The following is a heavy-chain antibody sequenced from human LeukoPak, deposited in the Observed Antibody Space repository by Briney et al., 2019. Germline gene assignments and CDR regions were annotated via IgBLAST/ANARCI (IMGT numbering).Heavy chain of an antibody. V-gene: IGHV1-18*01. D-gene: IGHD4-17*01. CDR1: GYIFTSYD. J-gene: IGHJ6*03. Sequence: ALVKVSCKASGYIFTSYDISWVRQAPGQGLEWMGWISVYNGNTNYAKKFQGRVTLTTDTSTSTAYMELRSLRSDDTAVYYCARLTTSYYYYYYYMDVWGKGTTVTVSS. CDR2: ISVYNGNT. CDR3: ARLTTSYYYYYYYMDV.